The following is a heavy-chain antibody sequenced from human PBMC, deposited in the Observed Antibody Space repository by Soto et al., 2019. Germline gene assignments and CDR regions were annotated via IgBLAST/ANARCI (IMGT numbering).Heavy chain of an antibody. Sequence: EVQLVESGGGLVQPGGSLRLSCAASGFTFSSYSMHWVRQVPGRGLVWVSRISDDGASATYADSVKGRFTISRDNAKNTVSLPMNRARAEGPAVYYCVRAGSNDYWGQGTLVTVSS. J-gene: IGHJ4*02. CDR3: VRAGSNDY. V-gene: IGHV3-74*01. CDR2: ISDDGASA. D-gene: IGHD2-15*01. CDR1: GFTFSSYS.